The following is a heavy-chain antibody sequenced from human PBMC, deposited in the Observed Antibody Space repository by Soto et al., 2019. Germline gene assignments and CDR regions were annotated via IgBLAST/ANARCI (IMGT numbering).Heavy chain of an antibody. CDR2: ISGSGGST. CDR3: AKRIDDYCDFHRNWFDP. J-gene: IGHJ5*02. D-gene: IGHD4-17*01. V-gene: IGHV3-23*01. CDR1: GFTFSSYA. Sequence: EVQLLESGGGLVQPGGSLRLSCAASGFTFSSYAMSWVRQAPGKGLEWVSAISGSGGSTYYADSVKGRFTISRDNSKNTLYLQMNSLRAEDTAVYYWAKRIDDYCDFHRNWFDPWGQGTLVTVSS.